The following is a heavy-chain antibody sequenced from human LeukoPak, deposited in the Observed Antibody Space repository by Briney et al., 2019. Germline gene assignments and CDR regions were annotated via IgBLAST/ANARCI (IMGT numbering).Heavy chain of an antibody. D-gene: IGHD5-12*01. Sequence: SVKVSCKASGYTFTSYGISWVRQAPGQGLEWMGGIIPIFGTANYAQKFQGRVTITTDESTSTAYMELSSLRSEDTAVYYCASRYSGYDGFDPWGQGTLVTVSS. CDR3: ASRYSGYDGFDP. V-gene: IGHV1-69*05. CDR1: GYTFTSYG. CDR2: IIPIFGTA. J-gene: IGHJ5*02.